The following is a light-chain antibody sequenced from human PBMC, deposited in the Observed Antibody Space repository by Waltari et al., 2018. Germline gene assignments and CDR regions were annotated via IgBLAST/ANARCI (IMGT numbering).Light chain of an antibody. CDR1: SSDVGGYKY. CDR3: CSYAGGDTVV. J-gene: IGLJ2*01. V-gene: IGLV2-11*01. CDR2: DVT. Sequence: QSALTKPRSVSGSPGQSVTISCTGTSSDVGGYKYVSWYQQHPGKAPKLMISDVTERRSGVPDRCSGSQSGNTAALTIAGLRAEDAGDYYCCSYAGGDTVVFGGGTKLTVL.